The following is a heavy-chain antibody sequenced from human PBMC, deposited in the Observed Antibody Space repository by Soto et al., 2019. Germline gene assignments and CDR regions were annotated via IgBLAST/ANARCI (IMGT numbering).Heavy chain of an antibody. CDR3: AKEILDYDSSGVEYFQH. J-gene: IGHJ1*01. Sequence: SLRLSCAASGFTFSSYGMHWVRQAPGRGLEWVAVISYDGSNKYYADSVKGRFAISRDNSKNTLYLQMNSLRAEDTAVYYCAKEILDYDSSGVEYFQHWGQGTLVTVS. CDR1: GFTFSSYG. V-gene: IGHV3-30*18. CDR2: ISYDGSNK. D-gene: IGHD3-22*01.